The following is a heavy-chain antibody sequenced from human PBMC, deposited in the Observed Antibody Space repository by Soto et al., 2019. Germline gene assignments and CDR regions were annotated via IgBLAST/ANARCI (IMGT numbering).Heavy chain of an antibody. CDR3: ARGTYYDFWSGYYAFDY. CDR1: GFTFSDYY. D-gene: IGHD3-3*01. J-gene: IGHJ4*02. Sequence: GGSLRLSCAASGFTFSDYYMNWIRQAPGKGLEWVSYISSSGSTIYYADSVKGRFTISRDNAKNSLYLQMNSLRAEDTAVYYCARGTYYDFWSGYYAFDYWGKGTLVTVSS. CDR2: ISSSGSTI. V-gene: IGHV3-11*01.